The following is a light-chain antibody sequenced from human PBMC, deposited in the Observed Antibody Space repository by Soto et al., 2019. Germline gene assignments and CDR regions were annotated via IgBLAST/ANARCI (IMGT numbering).Light chain of an antibody. Sequence: QSALTQPASVSGSPGQSITISCTRTSSDVGSYNLVSWYQHHPGKAPKLMIYEGSKRPSGVSNRFSGSKSGNTASLTISGLQAEDEADYYCCSYAGSIYVFGTGTKVTVL. J-gene: IGLJ1*01. CDR1: SSDVGSYNL. V-gene: IGLV2-23*01. CDR2: EGS. CDR3: CSYAGSIYV.